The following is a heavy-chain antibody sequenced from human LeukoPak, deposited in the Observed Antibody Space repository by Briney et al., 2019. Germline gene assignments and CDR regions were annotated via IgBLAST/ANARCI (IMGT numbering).Heavy chain of an antibody. CDR3: ARIYDSSGNGAFDI. V-gene: IGHV2-70*11. J-gene: IGHJ3*02. CDR2: IDWDDDK. CDR1: GFSLSTSGMC. D-gene: IGHD3-22*01. Sequence: SGPTLVNPTQTLTLTCTFSGFSLSTSGMCVSWIRQPPGKALEWLARIDWDDDKYYSTSLKTRLTISKDTPKNQVVLTMTNMDPVDTATYYCARIYDSSGNGAFDIWGQGTMVIVST.